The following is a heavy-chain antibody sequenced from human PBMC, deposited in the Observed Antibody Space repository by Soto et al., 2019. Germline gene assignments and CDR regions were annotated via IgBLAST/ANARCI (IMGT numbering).Heavy chain of an antibody. D-gene: IGHD3-10*01. CDR2: ISYDGSNK. CDR1: GFTFSSYG. Sequence: GGSLRLSCAASGFTFSSYGMHWVRQAPGKGLEWVAVISYDGSNKYYADSVKGRFTISRDNSTNTLYLQMNSLRAEDTAVYYCAKEKYYYADWGQGTLVTVSS. CDR3: AKEKYYYAD. V-gene: IGHV3-30*18. J-gene: IGHJ4*02.